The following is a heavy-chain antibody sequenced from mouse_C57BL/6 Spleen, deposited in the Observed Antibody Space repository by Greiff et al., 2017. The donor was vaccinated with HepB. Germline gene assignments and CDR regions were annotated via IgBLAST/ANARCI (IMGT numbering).Heavy chain of an antibody. V-gene: IGHV1-64*01. J-gene: IGHJ1*03. CDR3: ARFYYCNCWYFDV. Sequence: QVQLQQPGAELVKPGASVKLSCKASGYTFTSYWMHWVKQRPGQGLEWIGMIHPNSGSTNYNEKFKSKATLTVDKSSSTAYMQLSSLTSEDSAVYYCARFYYCNCWYFDVWGTGTTVTVSS. CDR2: IHPNSGST. D-gene: IGHD2-1*01. CDR1: GYTFTSYW.